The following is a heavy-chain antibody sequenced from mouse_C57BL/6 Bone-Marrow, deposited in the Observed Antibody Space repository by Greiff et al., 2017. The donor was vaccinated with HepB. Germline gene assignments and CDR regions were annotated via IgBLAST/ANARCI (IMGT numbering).Heavy chain of an antibody. J-gene: IGHJ4*01. Sequence: EVQLVESGGGLVQPGGSLKLSCAASGFTFSDYYMYWVRQTPEKRLEWVAYISNGGGSTYYPDTVKGRFTISRDNAKNTLYLQMSRLKSEDTAMYYCARHNYYGSSCAMDYWGQGTSVTVSS. CDR3: ARHNYYGSSCAMDY. CDR1: GFTFSDYY. D-gene: IGHD1-1*01. V-gene: IGHV5-12*01. CDR2: ISNGGGST.